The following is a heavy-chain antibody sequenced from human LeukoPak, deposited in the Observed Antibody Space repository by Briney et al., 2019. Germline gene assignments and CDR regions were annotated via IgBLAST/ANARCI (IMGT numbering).Heavy chain of an antibody. D-gene: IGHD3-10*01. CDR1: GYTFTSYG. CDR3: ARDHDGSGYYYYMDV. Sequence: GASVKVSCKASGYTFTSYGISWVRQAPGQGLEWMGWISAYNGNTNYAQKLQGRVTMTTDTSTSTAYMELRSLRSDDTAVYYCARDHDGSGYYYYMDVWGKGTTVTVSS. CDR2: ISAYNGNT. V-gene: IGHV1-18*01. J-gene: IGHJ6*03.